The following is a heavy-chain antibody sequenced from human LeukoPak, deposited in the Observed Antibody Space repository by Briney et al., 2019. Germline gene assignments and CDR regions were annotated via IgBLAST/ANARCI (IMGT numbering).Heavy chain of an antibody. V-gene: IGHV1-58*02. CDR3: AADPNFWSGYYEETQFDP. D-gene: IGHD3-3*01. J-gene: IGHJ5*02. CDR2: IVVGSGNT. CDR1: GFTFTSSA. Sequence: GTSVKVSCKASGFTFTSSAMQWVRQARGQRLEWIGWIVVGSGNTNYAQKFQERVTITRDMSTSTAYMELGSLRSEDTAVYYCAADPNFWSGYYEETQFDPWGQGTLVTVSS.